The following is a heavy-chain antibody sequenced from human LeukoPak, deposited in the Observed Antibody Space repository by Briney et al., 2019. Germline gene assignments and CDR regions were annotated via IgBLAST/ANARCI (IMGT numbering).Heavy chain of an antibody. D-gene: IGHD2-8*01. V-gene: IGHV4-34*01. J-gene: IGHJ5*02. CDR2: INHSGST. CDR1: GGSFRGYY. CDR3: ARGGGRVVLMVYATRPNWFDP. Sequence: SETLSLTCAVYGGSFRGYYWSWIRQPPGKGLEWIGEINHSGSTNYNPSLKSRVTISVDTSKNQFSLKLSSVTAADTAVYYCARGGGRVVLMVYATRPNWFDPWGQGTLVTVSS.